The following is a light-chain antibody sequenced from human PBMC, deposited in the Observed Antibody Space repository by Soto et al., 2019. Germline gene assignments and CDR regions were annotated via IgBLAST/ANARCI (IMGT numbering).Light chain of an antibody. CDR2: DAS. CDR3: QQSYSTPLS. Sequence: DIQMTQSPSSLSASVGDRVTITCRASQSITHYLNWYQQKPGKAPKLLIYDASSLQSGVPSRFSGGGSGTAFTLTISSLQPEDFATYYCQQSYSTPLSFDGGTKVEIK. CDR1: QSITHY. V-gene: IGKV1-39*01. J-gene: IGKJ4*01.